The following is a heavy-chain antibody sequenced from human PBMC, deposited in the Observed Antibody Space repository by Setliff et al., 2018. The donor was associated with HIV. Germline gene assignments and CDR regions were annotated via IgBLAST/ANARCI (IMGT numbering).Heavy chain of an antibody. CDR2: IYTSGST. CDR1: GGSISSYS. V-gene: IGHV4-4*08. CDR3: ARDATSEGYMDV. J-gene: IGHJ6*03. Sequence: SETLSLTCTVSGGSISSYSWSWNRQPPGKGLEWIGYIYTSGSTNYNPSLKSRVTISVDTSENQFSLKLTSVTAADTAMYFCARDATSEGYMDVWGKGTTVTVSS.